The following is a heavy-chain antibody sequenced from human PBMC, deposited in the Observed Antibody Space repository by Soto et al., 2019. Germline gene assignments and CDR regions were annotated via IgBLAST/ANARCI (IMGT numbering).Heavy chain of an antibody. CDR1: GFTFSSYA. V-gene: IGHV3-64*01. CDR3: ARGQDNWNPPFDY. D-gene: IGHD1-20*01. J-gene: IGHJ4*02. CDR2: ISSNGGST. Sequence: PGGSLRLSCAASGFTFSSYAMHWVRQAPGKGLEYVSAISSNGGSTYYASSVKGRFTISRDNSKNTLYLQMGSLRAEDMAVYYCARGQDNWNPPFDYWGQGTLVTVS.